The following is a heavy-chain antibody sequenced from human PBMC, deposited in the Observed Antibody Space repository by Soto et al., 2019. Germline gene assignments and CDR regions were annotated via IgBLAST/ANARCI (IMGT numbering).Heavy chain of an antibody. J-gene: IGHJ3*01. CDR2: ISTHNGNT. CDR3: AREGILGLFDAYDL. D-gene: IGHD3-3*01. CDR1: VFTSSG. V-gene: IGHV1-18*04. Sequence: QVQLVQSGGEVKKSGASMKVSCKASVFTSSGISWARQAPGKGLEWLRWISTHNGNTIYAEKFQGRVTMTIDKSTTTVYMELRSLRSDDTAVYFCAREGILGLFDAYDLWGQGTMVTVSS.